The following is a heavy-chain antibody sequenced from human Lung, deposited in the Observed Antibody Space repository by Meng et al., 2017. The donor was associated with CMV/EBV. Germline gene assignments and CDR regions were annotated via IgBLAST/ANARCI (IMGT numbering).Heavy chain of an antibody. V-gene: IGHV3-11*04. CDR2: ISSSGDII. CDR3: ARCKIYDFSFYGMDV. D-gene: IGHD3-3*01. J-gene: IGHJ6*02. CDR1: GFTFSDYY. Sequence: GGSLRLXCAASGFTFSDYYTTWVRRAPGKGLEWISYISSSGDIILYADSVKGRFTISRDNAEKSLYLQMNSLRAEDTALYFCARCKIYDFSFYGMDVLGQGXTVTVSS.